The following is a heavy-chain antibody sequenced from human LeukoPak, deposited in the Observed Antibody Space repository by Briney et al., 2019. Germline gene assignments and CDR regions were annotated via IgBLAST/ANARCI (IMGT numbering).Heavy chain of an antibody. CDR3: ARVGGWYSSSWFLDY. J-gene: IGHJ4*02. Sequence: PSETLSPTCTVSGYSISSGYYWGWIRQPPGKGLEWIGSIYHSGSTYYNPSLKSRVTISVDTSKNQFSLKLSSVTAADTAVYYCARVGGWYSSSWFLDYWGQGTLVTVSS. D-gene: IGHD6-13*01. CDR1: GYSISSGYY. V-gene: IGHV4-38-2*02. CDR2: IYHSGST.